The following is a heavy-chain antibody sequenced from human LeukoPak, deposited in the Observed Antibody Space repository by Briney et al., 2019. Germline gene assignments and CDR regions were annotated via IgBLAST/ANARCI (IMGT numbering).Heavy chain of an antibody. Sequence: ASVKVSCKASGYTFTSYYIHWVRQAPGQGLEWMGIISPSGDSTTYAQKFQGRVTMTRDTSTSTVYMELSSLRSEDTAVYYCARDLLSGYSGYAPGYWGQGTLVTVSS. V-gene: IGHV1-46*01. J-gene: IGHJ4*02. D-gene: IGHD5-12*01. CDR2: ISPSGDST. CDR1: GYTFTSYY. CDR3: ARDLLSGYSGYAPGY.